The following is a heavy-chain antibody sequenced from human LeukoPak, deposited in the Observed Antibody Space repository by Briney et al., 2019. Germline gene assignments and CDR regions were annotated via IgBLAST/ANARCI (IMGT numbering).Heavy chain of an antibody. V-gene: IGHV3-23*01. Sequence: GGTLRLSCAASGFTFSTYGMSWVRQAPGKGLEWVSAISDSGSDRYYADSLKGRFTIPRDNSKNTLYLQMNSLRVEDTALYYCAKRVRYGSGTYYFDYWGQGTLVTVSS. CDR3: AKRVRYGSGTYYFDY. J-gene: IGHJ4*02. CDR1: GFTFSTYG. CDR2: ISDSGSDR. D-gene: IGHD3-10*01.